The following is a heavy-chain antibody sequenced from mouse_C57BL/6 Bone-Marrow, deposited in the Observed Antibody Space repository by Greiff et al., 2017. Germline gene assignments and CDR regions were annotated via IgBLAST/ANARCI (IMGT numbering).Heavy chain of an antibody. V-gene: IGHV1-82*01. D-gene: IGHD1-1*01. Sequence: QVQLKESGPELVKPGASVKISCKASGYAFSSSWMNWVKQRPGKGLEWIGRIYPGDGDTNYYGKFPGTATLAADKSSSTAYMQLSSLTSEDSAVYTCERRTHYCGSRPLYAMDYWGQGTSVTVSA. CDR1: GYAFSSSW. CDR3: ERRTHYCGSRPLYAMDY. CDR2: IYPGDGDT. J-gene: IGHJ4*01.